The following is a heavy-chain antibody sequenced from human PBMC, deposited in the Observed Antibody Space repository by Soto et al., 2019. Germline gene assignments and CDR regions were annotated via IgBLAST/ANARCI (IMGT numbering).Heavy chain of an antibody. J-gene: IGHJ4*02. V-gene: IGHV3-23*01. Sequence: EVQLLESGGGLVQPGGSLRLSCAASGFSFSTNSMSWVRQAPGKGLEWVSTITGGGHSTYYADSVKGRLTISRDNSKNTLHLRMDSLRAEDTAIYYCAKGYCGRTTCWIFDYLGQGTLVTVSS. CDR3: AKGYCGRTTCWIFDY. CDR1: GFSFSTNS. CDR2: ITGGGHST. D-gene: IGHD2-2*01.